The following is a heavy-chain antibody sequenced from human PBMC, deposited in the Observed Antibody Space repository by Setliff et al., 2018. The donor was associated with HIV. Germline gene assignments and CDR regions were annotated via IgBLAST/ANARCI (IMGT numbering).Heavy chain of an antibody. CDR3: VRESSSSSRITDWFFDL. Sequence: SETLSLTCAVYVGSFSGHYWSWIRQPPGKGLEWIGEINYSGSTNYNPSLKGRVTISVDTSKNQFSLKLTSVTAADTAIYYCVRESSSSSRITDWFFDLWGRGTPVTVSS. CDR1: VGSFSGHY. D-gene: IGHD6-13*01. V-gene: IGHV4-34*01. J-gene: IGHJ2*01. CDR2: INYSGST.